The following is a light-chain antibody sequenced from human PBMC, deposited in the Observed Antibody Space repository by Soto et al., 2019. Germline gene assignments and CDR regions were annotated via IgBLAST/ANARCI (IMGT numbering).Light chain of an antibody. V-gene: IGKV3-20*01. CDR2: GAS. J-gene: IGKJ1*01. Sequence: EIVLTQSPGTLSLSPGERATLSCRASQRVGSSYLAWYPHKPDKAPRLLIYGASSRATGIPDRFSGSGSGTDFTLSISRLEPEDFAVYYCHHYGNAWTFGQGTQVDIK. CDR3: HHYGNAWT. CDR1: QRVGSSY.